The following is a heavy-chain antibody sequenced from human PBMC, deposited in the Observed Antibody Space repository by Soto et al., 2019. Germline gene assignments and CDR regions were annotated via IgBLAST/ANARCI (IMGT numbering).Heavy chain of an antibody. Sequence: QVQLVQSGAEVKKPGSSVKVSCKASGGIFDTYVFSWVRQAPGQGLEWMGGIVPTFGTANYTQSFQGRLTISADDSTRTVSMELSSLRSEDTATYYCARAPSYYYGSGIYLYDGMDVWGQGTRVTVSS. CDR3: ARAPSYYYGSGIYLYDGMDV. CDR1: GGIFDTYV. D-gene: IGHD3-10*01. CDR2: IVPTFGTA. V-gene: IGHV1-69*01. J-gene: IGHJ6*02.